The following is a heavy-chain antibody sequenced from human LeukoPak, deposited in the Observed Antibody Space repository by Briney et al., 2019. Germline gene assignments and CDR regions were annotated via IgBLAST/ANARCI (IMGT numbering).Heavy chain of an antibody. CDR3: AKGPGYDFWSGYHVDY. J-gene: IGHJ4*02. CDR2: ISGSGDFS. D-gene: IGHD3-3*01. CDR1: EFSFSSNA. V-gene: IGHV3-23*01. Sequence: PGGSLRLSCAASEFSFSSNAMSWVRQAPGKGLEWVSGISGSGDFSFYADSVKGRFSISRDNSRNTLYLQMNSLRVEDTAVYYCAKGPGYDFWSGYHVDYWGQGTLVTVSS.